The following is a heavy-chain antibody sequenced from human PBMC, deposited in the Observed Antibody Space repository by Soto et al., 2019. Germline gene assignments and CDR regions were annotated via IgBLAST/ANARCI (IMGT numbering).Heavy chain of an antibody. CDR2: ISSSSSTI. J-gene: IGHJ3*02. D-gene: IGHD6-13*01. V-gene: IGHV3-48*02. Sequence: GGSLILSCAASGFTFSSYSMNWVRQAPGKGLEWVSYISSSSSTIYYADSVKGRFTISRDNAKNSLYLQMNSLRDEDTAVYYCARVGMGSSSWYKYGSSTHDAFDIWGQGTMVTVSS. CDR1: GFTFSSYS. CDR3: ARVGMGSSSWYKYGSSTHDAFDI.